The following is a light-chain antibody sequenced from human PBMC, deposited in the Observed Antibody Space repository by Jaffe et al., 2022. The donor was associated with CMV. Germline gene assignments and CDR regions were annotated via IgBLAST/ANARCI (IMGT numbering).Light chain of an antibody. J-gene: IGKJ2*01. Sequence: DIQMTQSPSSLSASVGDRVTITCRASQSISTYLNWYQQKPGKAPKSLIYAASRLQSGVPSRFTGSGAETDFTLTISSLQPEDFATYYCQQSFSTPYTFGQGTKVEI. CDR3: QQSFSTPYT. CDR2: AAS. V-gene: IGKV1-39*01. CDR1: QSISTY.